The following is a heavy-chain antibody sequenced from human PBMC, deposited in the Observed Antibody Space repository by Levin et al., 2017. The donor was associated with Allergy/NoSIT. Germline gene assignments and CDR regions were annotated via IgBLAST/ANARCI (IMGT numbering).Heavy chain of an antibody. CDR1: GFTFSDYY. D-gene: IGHD3-9*01. J-gene: IGHJ4*02. CDR2: ISSSGSTI. V-gene: IGHV3-11*01. CDR3: ARDMGRLYYDILTGHGGGVDY. Sequence: GGSLRLSCAASGFTFSDYYMSWIRQAPGKGLEWVSYISSSGSTIYYADSVKGRFTISRDNAKNSLYLQMNSLRAEDTAVYYCARDMGRLYYDILTGHGGGVDYWGQGTLVTVSS.